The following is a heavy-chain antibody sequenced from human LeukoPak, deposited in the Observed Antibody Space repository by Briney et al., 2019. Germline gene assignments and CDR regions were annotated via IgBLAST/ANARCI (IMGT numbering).Heavy chain of an antibody. J-gene: IGHJ4*02. D-gene: IGHD3-3*01. V-gene: IGHV1-18*01. Sequence: ASVKVSCKASGYTFTSYGISWVRQAPGQGPEWMGWISAYNGNTNYAQKLQGRVTMTTDTSTSTAYMELRSLRSDDTAVYYCASSLTIFGPIGYWGQGTLVTVSS. CDR2: ISAYNGNT. CDR1: GYTFTSYG. CDR3: ASSLTIFGPIGY.